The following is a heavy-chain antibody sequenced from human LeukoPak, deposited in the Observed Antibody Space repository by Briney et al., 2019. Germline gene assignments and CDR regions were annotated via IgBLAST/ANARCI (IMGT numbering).Heavy chain of an antibody. Sequence: SETLSLTCAVSSGSIFSSNWWSWVRQPPGKGLEWIGQIFHSGSTSYSPSLNSRVTISVDKSKNQFSLKLSSVTAADTAVYYCATSTGYPYYFDYWGQGTLVTVSS. CDR3: ATSTGYPYYFDY. CDR2: IFHSGST. D-gene: IGHD3-9*01. V-gene: IGHV4-4*02. CDR1: SGSIFSSNW. J-gene: IGHJ4*02.